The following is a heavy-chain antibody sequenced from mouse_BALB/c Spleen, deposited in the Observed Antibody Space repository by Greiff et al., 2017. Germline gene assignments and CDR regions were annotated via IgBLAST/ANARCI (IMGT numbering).Heavy chain of an antibody. CDR1: GISITTGNYR. CDR3: ARDGYRYSWFAY. CDR2: IYYRGTI. J-gene: IGHJ3*01. Sequence: EVKVVESGPGLVKPSQTVSLTCTVTGISITTGNYRWSWIRQFPGNKLEWIGYIYYRGTITYNPSLTSRTTITRDTSKNQFFLEMNSLTAEDTATYYCARDGYRYSWFAYWGQGTLVTVSA. V-gene: IGHV3-5*02. D-gene: IGHD2-14*01.